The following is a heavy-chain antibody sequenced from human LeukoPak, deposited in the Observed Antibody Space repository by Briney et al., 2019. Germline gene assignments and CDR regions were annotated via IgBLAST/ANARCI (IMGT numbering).Heavy chain of an antibody. V-gene: IGHV1-18*01. Sequence: ASVKVSCKASGYTFTSYGISWVRQAPGQGLEWMGWISAYNGNTNYAQELQGRATMTTDTSTSTAYMELRSLRSDDTAVYYCARIVGAFGGGPDNWFDPWGQGTLVTVSS. CDR2: ISAYNGNT. CDR3: ARIVGAFGGGPDNWFDP. J-gene: IGHJ5*02. CDR1: GYTFTSYG. D-gene: IGHD1-26*01.